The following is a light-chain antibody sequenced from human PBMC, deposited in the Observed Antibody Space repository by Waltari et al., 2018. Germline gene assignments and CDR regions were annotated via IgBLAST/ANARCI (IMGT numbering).Light chain of an antibody. CDR3: SSYSTILNLVG. Sequence: QSAPTQPASVSGSLGQSITISCTRASSDDGGYNYVSWYQQRPGKAPKLIIYDALNRPSGVSNRFSGSRSGNTASLTISELQADDEADYYCSSYSTILNLVGFGGGTQLTVL. CDR1: SSDDGGYNY. J-gene: IGLJ2*01. CDR2: DAL. V-gene: IGLV2-14*03.